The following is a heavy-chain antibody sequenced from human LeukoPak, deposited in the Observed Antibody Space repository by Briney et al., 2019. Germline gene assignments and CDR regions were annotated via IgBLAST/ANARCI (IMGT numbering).Heavy chain of an antibody. V-gene: IGHV4-34*01. D-gene: IGHD2-2*01. CDR1: GGSFSGYY. CDR3: ARGREHCSSTSCYATAFDI. Sequence: PETLSLTCAVYGGSFSGYYWSWIRQPPGKGLEWIGEINHSGSTNYNPSLKSRVTISVDTSKNQFSLKLSSVTAADTAVYYCARGREHCSSTSCYATAFDIWGQGTMVTVSS. J-gene: IGHJ3*02. CDR2: INHSGST.